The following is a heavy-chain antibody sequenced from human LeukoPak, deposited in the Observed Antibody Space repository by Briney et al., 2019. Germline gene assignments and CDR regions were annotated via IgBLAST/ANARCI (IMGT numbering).Heavy chain of an antibody. D-gene: IGHD2-2*01. J-gene: IGHJ1*01. Sequence: PGGSLRLSCAASGFDFRTYPMHWVRLTPGKGLEFVSAISKSGDDTSYGNDVKGRFTISRDNIKNTVDLEMGSLRVDDTGIYYCARIPEYWGQGTVVTVSS. CDR1: GFDFRTYP. V-gene: IGHV3-64*01. CDR2: ISKSGDDT. CDR3: ARIPEY.